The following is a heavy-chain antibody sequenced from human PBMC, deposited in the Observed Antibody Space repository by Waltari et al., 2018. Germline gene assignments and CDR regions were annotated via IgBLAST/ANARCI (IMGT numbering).Heavy chain of an antibody. V-gene: IGHV3-48*01. Sequence: EVQLVESGGGLVQPGGSLRLSCAASGFTFSSYSMNWVRQAPGKGLEWVSYIRSSSSTIYYADSVKGRFTISRDNAKNALYLQMNSLRAEDTAVYYCARDPPQGMDVWGQGTTVTVSS. CDR1: GFTFSSYS. J-gene: IGHJ6*02. CDR3: ARDPPQGMDV. CDR2: IRSSSSTI.